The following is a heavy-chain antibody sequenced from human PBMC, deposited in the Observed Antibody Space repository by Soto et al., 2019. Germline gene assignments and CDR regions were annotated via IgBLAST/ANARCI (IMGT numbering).Heavy chain of an antibody. J-gene: IGHJ6*02. CDR1: GGSISSVGYY. D-gene: IGHD2-8*01. CDR2: IYHSGSN. CDR3: ARKVLKVAPDLYYYYYGMYX. Sequence: KPWDTLSLPFTVSGGSISSVGYYWSWIRQHQGKEVEWIGSIYHSGSNYYNPSLKSGVTISVDTSKNKFSLKLSSVTAEDTAVYYCARKVLKVAPDLYYYYYGMYXWGQGTTVTVS. V-gene: IGHV4-39*07.